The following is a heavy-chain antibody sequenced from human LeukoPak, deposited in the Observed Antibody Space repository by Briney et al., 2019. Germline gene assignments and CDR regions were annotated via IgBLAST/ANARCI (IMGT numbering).Heavy chain of an antibody. J-gene: IGHJ6*02. Sequence: GGSLRLSCAASGFTFSSYWMSWVRQAPGKGLEWVANIKQGGSEKYYVDSVKGRFTISRDNSKNTLYLQMNSLRAEDTAVYYCAKDSPPYDFWSGFATTHYYYYGMDVWGQGTTVTVSS. CDR3: AKDSPPYDFWSGFATTHYYYYGMDV. CDR2: IKQGGSEK. V-gene: IGHV3-7*03. CDR1: GFTFSSYW. D-gene: IGHD3-3*01.